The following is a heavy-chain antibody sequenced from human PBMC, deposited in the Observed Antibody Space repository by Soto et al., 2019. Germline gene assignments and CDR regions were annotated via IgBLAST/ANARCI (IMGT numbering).Heavy chain of an antibody. CDR1: GFTFSSYA. D-gene: IGHD3-22*01. CDR3: AKTYYYDSSGYYFDY. J-gene: IGHJ4*02. CDR2: ISGSGGST. V-gene: IGHV3-23*01. Sequence: EVQLLESGGGLVQPGGSLRLSCAASGFTFSSYAMSWVRQAPGKGLEWVSAISGSGGSTYYADSVKGRFTISRDNSKNTLYLQMHSLRAEDTAVYYCAKTYYYDSSGYYFDYWGQGTLVTVSS.